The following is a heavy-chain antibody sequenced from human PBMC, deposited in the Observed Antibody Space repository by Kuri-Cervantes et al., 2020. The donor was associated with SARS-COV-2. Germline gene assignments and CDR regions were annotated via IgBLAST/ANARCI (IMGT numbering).Heavy chain of an antibody. V-gene: IGHV3-33*08. CDR2: LRYDGGEK. D-gene: IGHD1-26*01. Sequence: GGSLRLSCAASGFTFSNYGMHWVHQAPGKGLEWVTFLRYDGGEKHYADSVKGRLTISRDNSKNTLYLQMNSLRAEDTAVYYCVRGGSYRAVDYWGQGTLVTVSS. CDR3: VRGGSYRAVDY. CDR1: GFTFSNYG. J-gene: IGHJ4*02.